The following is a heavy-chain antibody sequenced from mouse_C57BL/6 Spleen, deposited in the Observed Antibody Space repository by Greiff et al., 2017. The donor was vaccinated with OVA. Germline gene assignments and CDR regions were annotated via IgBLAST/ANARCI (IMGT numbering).Heavy chain of an antibody. CDR2: INPNNGGT. CDR1: GYTFTDYY. CDR3: ARLGDYVYYFDY. D-gene: IGHD2-4*01. Sequence: EVKLQQSGPELVKPGASVKISCKASGYTFTDYYMNWVKQSHGKSLEWIGDINPNNGGTSYNQKFKGKATLTVDKSSSTAYMELRSLTSEDSAVYYCARLGDYVYYFDYWGQGTTLTVSS. J-gene: IGHJ2*01. V-gene: IGHV1-26*01.